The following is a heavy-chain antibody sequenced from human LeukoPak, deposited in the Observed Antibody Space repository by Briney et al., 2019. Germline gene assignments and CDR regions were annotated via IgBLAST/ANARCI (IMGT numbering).Heavy chain of an antibody. CDR2: IIPIFGTA. Sequence: GSSVKVSCKASGGTFSSYAISWVRQAPGQGLEWMGGIIPIFGTANYAQKFQGRVTITADKSTSTAYMELSSLRSEDTAVYYCAVGSMVGAEGNFDYWGQGTLVTVSS. D-gene: IGHD2-15*01. V-gene: IGHV1-69*06. J-gene: IGHJ4*02. CDR3: AVGSMVGAEGNFDY. CDR1: GGTFSSYA.